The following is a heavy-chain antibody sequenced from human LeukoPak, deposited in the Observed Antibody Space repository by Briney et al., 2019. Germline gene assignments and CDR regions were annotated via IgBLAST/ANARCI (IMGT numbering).Heavy chain of an antibody. Sequence: SETLSLTCTVSGGSISSSSYYWGWIRQPPGKGLEWIGSIYYSGSTYYNPSLKSRVTISVDTSKNQFSLKLSSVTAADTAVYYCARDTVEDYYDSSGYYGNDAFDIWGQGTMVTVSS. V-gene: IGHV4-39*07. CDR3: ARDTVEDYYDSSGYYGNDAFDI. J-gene: IGHJ3*02. CDR1: GGSISSSSYY. CDR2: IYYSGST. D-gene: IGHD3-22*01.